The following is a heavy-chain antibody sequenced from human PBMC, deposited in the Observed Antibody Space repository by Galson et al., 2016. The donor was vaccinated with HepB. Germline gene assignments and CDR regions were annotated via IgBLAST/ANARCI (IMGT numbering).Heavy chain of an antibody. CDR2: INESGGS. V-gene: IGHV4-34*01. CDR1: GGPFRNYY. Sequence: SETLSLTCAVYGGPFRNYYWTWIRQSPEKGLEWIGDINESGGSNYNPSFDSPVTISLDTAKNQFSLNMYSVTAADTGVYYCARAKRPPRSSSFGYSWFAPWGQGTPVIVSS. J-gene: IGHJ5*02. CDR3: ARAKRPPRSSSFGYSWFAP. D-gene: IGHD3-3*01.